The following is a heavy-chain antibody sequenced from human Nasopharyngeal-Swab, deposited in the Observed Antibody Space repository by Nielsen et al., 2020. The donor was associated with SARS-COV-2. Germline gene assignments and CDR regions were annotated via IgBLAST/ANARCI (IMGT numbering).Heavy chain of an antibody. CDR3: ARASRGWS. CDR1: GFTFDNYE. V-gene: IGHV3-48*03. Sequence: GESLKISCAASGFTFDNYEMSWVRQAPGKGLDWVSCISTSGTTIHYADSVRGRFTISRDNAKKSLYLQMNSLRAEDTAVYYCARASRGWSWGQGTLVTVSS. D-gene: IGHD6-19*01. J-gene: IGHJ5*02. CDR2: ISTSGTTI.